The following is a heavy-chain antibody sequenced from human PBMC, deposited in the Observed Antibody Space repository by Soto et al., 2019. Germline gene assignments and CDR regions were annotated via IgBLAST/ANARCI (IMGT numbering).Heavy chain of an antibody. D-gene: IGHD4-4*01. CDR1: GGTFSTST. CDR3: AGDPDSHYNDSHASSYP. V-gene: IGHV1-69*08. J-gene: IGHJ5*02. Sequence: QVQLVQSGAEVKKPGSSVKVSCTASGGTFSTSTITWVRQAPGQGLEWMGRIIPIIGIINCAQEFQGRVTISADKLSGTAYMELTELRYDDTAVYYCAGDPDSHYNDSHASSYPWGQGTLVTVSS. CDR2: IIPIIGII.